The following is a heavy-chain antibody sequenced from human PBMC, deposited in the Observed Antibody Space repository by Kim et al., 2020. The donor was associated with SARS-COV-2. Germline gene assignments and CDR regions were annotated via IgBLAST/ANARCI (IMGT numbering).Heavy chain of an antibody. Sequence: GGSLRLSCAASGFTFSSYAMHWVRQAPGKGLEWVAVISYDGSNKYYADSVKGRFTISRDNSKNTLYLQMNSLRAEDTAVYYCARAHWIAAAGTPISAFD. CDR1: GFTFSSYA. D-gene: IGHD6-13*01. CDR2: ISYDGSNK. CDR3: ARAHWIAAAGTPISAFD. J-gene: IGHJ3*02. V-gene: IGHV3-30*04.